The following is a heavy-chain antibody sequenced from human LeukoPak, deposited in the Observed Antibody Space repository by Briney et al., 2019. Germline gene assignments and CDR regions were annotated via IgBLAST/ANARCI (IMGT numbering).Heavy chain of an antibody. V-gene: IGHV3-20*04. J-gene: IGHJ3*02. CDR2: INWNGGTT. CDR3: ARDRDQWLEAFDI. Sequence: PGGSLRLSCAASGFTDYGMSWVRQAPGKGLEWVSGINWNGGTTTYADSVKGRFTISRDNAKNSLYLQMNSLRAEDTAFYYCARDRDQWLEAFDIWGQRTMVTVSS. D-gene: IGHD6-19*01. CDR1: GFTDYG.